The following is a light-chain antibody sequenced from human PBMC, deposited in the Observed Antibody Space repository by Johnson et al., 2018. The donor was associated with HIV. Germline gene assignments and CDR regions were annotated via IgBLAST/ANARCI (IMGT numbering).Light chain of an antibody. Sequence: QSVLTQPPSVSAAPGQKVTISCSASSSNIGNNYVSWYQQFPGTAPKLLIYDNNKRPSGIPDRFSGSKSGTSATLGITGLQTGDEADYYCGTWDSSLSAGGVFGTGTKVTVL. V-gene: IGLV1-51*01. J-gene: IGLJ1*01. CDR1: SSNIGNNY. CDR2: DNN. CDR3: GTWDSSLSAGGV.